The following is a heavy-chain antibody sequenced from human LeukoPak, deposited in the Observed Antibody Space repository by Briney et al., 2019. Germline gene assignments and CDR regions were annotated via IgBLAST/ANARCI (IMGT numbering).Heavy chain of an antibody. CDR2: IPYDGGNK. D-gene: IGHD2-21*02. CDR1: GFTFSSYG. J-gene: IGHJ4*02. V-gene: IGHV3-30*18. CDR3: AKDLGGACYLDY. Sequence: GGSLRLSCAASGFTFSSYGMHWVRQAPGKGLEWVAVIPYDGGNKYYADSVKGRFTISRDTSKSTLYLQMNSLRAEGTAVYYCAKDLGGACYLDYWGQGTLVTVSS.